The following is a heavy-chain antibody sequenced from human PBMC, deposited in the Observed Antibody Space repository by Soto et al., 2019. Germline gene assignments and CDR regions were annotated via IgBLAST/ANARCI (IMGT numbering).Heavy chain of an antibody. CDR3: AKGRPGVAAAPDY. CDR2: ASGSGSGT. Sequence: VGSLRLSCAASGFTFSDFAMAWVRQAPGKGLEWVSSASGSGSGTYYADSVKGRFTISRDNSKNTLFLHMTNLRAGDTALYFCAKGRPGVAAAPDYWGQGTLVTVSS. D-gene: IGHD2-21*01. CDR1: GFTFSDFA. J-gene: IGHJ4*02. V-gene: IGHV3-23*01.